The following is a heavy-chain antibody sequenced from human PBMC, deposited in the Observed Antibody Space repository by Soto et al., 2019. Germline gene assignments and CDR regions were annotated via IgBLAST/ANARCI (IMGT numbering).Heavy chain of an antibody. CDR3: ARAQLYDFWSGYGDGTGDAFDI. CDR1: GGSISSSSYY. D-gene: IGHD3-3*01. CDR2: IYYSGST. V-gene: IGHV4-39*01. Sequence: QLQLQESGPGLVKPSETLSLTCTVSGGSISSSSYYWGWIRQPPGKGLEWIGSIYYSGSTYYNPSLKSRVTISVDTSKNQFSLKLSSVTAADTAVYYCARAQLYDFWSGYGDGTGDAFDIWGQGTMVTVSS. J-gene: IGHJ3*02.